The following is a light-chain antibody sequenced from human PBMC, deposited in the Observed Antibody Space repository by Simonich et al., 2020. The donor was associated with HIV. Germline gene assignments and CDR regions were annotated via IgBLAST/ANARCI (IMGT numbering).Light chain of an antibody. CDR3: QQYNNWPLF. CDR1: QSVCGN. V-gene: IGKV3-15*01. J-gene: IGKJ2*01. Sequence: EIVMTQSPATLSVTLGDRATLSCRASQSVCGNLAWYQQKPGQSPRLLLYGASTRATGSPARFSGSGSGTEFTLTINSMQSEDFAVYYCQQYNNWPLFFCQGTKLEIK. CDR2: GAS.